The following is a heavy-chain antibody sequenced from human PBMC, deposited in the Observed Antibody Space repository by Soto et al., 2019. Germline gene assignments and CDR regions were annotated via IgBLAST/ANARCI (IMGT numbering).Heavy chain of an antibody. V-gene: IGHV3-23*01. Sequence: TXGSLRLSCAASGFTFRNYAMSWVRQAPGKGLEWVSAISRSGGTSYYADSVKGRFTISRDNAKNTLYLQMDNLRAEDTAVYYCARGDCSAAGCYIHYYYGMDVWGQGTTVTVSS. D-gene: IGHD2-2*02. J-gene: IGHJ6*02. CDR3: ARGDCSAAGCYIHYYYGMDV. CDR1: GFTFRNYA. CDR2: ISRSGGTS.